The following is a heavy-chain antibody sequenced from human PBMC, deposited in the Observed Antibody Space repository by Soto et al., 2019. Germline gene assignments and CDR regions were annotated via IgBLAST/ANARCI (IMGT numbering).Heavy chain of an antibody. CDR3: AREPYYDILTGNYYYYGMDV. Sequence: QVQLVQSGAEVKKPGSSVKVSCKASGGTFSSYTISWVRQAPGQGLEWMGRIIPILGIANYAQKFQGRVTITADKSTSTAYMELSSLRSEDTAVYYCAREPYYDILTGNYYYYGMDVWGQGTTVTVSS. D-gene: IGHD3-9*01. CDR1: GGTFSSYT. V-gene: IGHV1-69*08. CDR2: IIPILGIA. J-gene: IGHJ6*02.